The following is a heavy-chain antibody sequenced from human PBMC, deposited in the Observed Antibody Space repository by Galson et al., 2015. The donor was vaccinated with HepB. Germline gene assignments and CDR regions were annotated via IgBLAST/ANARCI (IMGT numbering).Heavy chain of an antibody. CDR1: GFTFSTSW. J-gene: IGHJ4*02. D-gene: IGHD2/OR15-2a*01. CDR2: IKQDGSAI. Sequence: SLRLSCAASGFTFSTSWMDWVRQAPGKGLEWVANIKQDGSAIFYLDSVKGRFTISRDNAKNSLYLQMNNLGAEDTAVYYCARYTAGNTFGNWGQGTLVTVSS. V-gene: IGHV3-7*01. CDR3: ARYTAGNTFGN.